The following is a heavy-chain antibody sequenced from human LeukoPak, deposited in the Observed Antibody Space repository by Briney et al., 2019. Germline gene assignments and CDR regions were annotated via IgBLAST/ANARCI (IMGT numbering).Heavy chain of an antibody. V-gene: IGHV3-30*03. CDR1: GFTFSSYG. CDR2: ISYDGSNK. D-gene: IGHD5-12*01. CDR3: ARDSGYNAFDY. J-gene: IGHJ4*02. Sequence: GGSLRLSCAASGFTFSSYGMHWVRQAPGKGLEWVAVISYDGSNKGYADSVKGRFTLSRDNSKNTLYLQMNSLRAEDTAVYYCARDSGYNAFDYWGQGTLVTVSS.